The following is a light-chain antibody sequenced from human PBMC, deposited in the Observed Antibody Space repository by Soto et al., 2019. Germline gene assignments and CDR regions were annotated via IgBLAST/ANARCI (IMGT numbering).Light chain of an antibody. CDR3: QQYNNWPRT. CDR2: GTS. Sequence: EKVMTQSPAPLFVSPGERATLSCRASQSVSSDLAWYQQKPGQAPRLLIYGTSTRATGIPARFSGSGSGTEFTLTISSLQSEDFAVYYCQQYNNWPRTFGQGTKV. V-gene: IGKV3-15*01. CDR1: QSVSSD. J-gene: IGKJ1*01.